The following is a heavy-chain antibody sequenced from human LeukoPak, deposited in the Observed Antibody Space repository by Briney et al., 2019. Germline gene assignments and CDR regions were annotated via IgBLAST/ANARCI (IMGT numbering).Heavy chain of an antibody. J-gene: IGHJ6*03. V-gene: IGHV4-4*07. CDR3: ARDRVVRGVILNYYYYYMDV. D-gene: IGHD3-10*01. CDR1: GGSISSYY. Sequence: SSETLSLTCTVSGGSISSYYWSWIRQPAGKGLEWIGRIYTSGSTNYNPSLKSRVTMSVDTSKNQFSLKLSSVTAADTAVYYCARDRVVRGVILNYYYYYMDVWGKGTTVTISS. CDR2: IYTSGST.